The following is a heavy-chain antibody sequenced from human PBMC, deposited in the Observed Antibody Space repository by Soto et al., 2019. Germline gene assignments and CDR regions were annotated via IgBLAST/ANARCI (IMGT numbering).Heavy chain of an antibody. Sequence: QVQLEESGGGVVQPGTSLRLSCAASGFLFSRFGMHWVRQAPGKGLERVAVIVTQGGSTGYADYVRGRFTISRDNSRNTLFLEMSSLRVEDTATYYCARDDEYDDNGLEHWGQGTLVTVSS. CDR2: IVTQGGST. D-gene: IGHD1-1*01. CDR3: ARDDEYDDNGLEH. CDR1: GFLFSRFG. V-gene: IGHV3-33*01. J-gene: IGHJ4*02.